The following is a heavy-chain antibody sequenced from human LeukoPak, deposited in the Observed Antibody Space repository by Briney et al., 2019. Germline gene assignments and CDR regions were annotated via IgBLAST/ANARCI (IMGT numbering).Heavy chain of an antibody. CDR2: ISANGDST. J-gene: IGHJ4*02. CDR3: ARSREADY. V-gene: IGHV3-23*01. Sequence: GGSLRLSCAASGLTFSSHPLSWVRQAPGKGLEWVSVISANGDSTYYADSVKGRFTISRDNAKNSLYLQMNRLRDEDTAVYYCARSREADYWGQGTLVTVSS. CDR1: GLTFSSHP.